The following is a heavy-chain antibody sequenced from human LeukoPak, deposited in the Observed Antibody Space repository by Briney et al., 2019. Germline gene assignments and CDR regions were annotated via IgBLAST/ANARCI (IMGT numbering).Heavy chain of an antibody. V-gene: IGHV3-43D*03. D-gene: IGHD6-19*01. CDR1: GFTFDDYA. Sequence: GGSLRLSCAASGFTFDDYAMHWVRQAPGKGLEWVSLISWDGGSTYYADSVKGRFTISRDNSKNSLYLQMNSLRAEDTALYYCAKVEVIAVAGTYAVDYWGQGTLVTVSS. J-gene: IGHJ4*02. CDR2: ISWDGGST. CDR3: AKVEVIAVAGTYAVDY.